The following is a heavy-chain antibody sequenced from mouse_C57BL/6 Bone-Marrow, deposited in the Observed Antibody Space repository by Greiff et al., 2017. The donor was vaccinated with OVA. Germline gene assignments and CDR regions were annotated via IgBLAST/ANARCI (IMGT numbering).Heavy chain of an antibody. Sequence: VQLQESGAELVKPGASVKISCKASGYAFSSYWMNWVKQRPGKGLEWIGQIYPGDGDTNYNGKFKGKATLTEDKSSSTAYMQLSSLTSEDSAVYFCAREALSPSGFAYWGQGTLVTVSA. V-gene: IGHV1-80*01. D-gene: IGHD1-3*01. CDR3: AREALSPSGFAY. CDR2: IYPGDGDT. CDR1: GYAFSSYW. J-gene: IGHJ3*01.